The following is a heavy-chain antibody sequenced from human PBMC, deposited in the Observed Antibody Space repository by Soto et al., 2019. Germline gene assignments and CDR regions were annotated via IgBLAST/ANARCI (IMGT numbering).Heavy chain of an antibody. CDR3: ARADYGDYGTGRVVHQQQPLYYYYYGMDV. V-gene: IGHV1-69*13. Sequence: ASVKVSCKASEYTFIGFHLHWVRQAPGQGLEWMGGIIPIFGTANYAQKFQGRVTITADESTSTAYMELSSLRSEDTAVYYCARADYGDYGTGRVVHQQQPLYYYYYGMDVWGQGTTVTISS. D-gene: IGHD4-17*01. CDR1: EYTFIGFH. J-gene: IGHJ6*02. CDR2: IIPIFGTA.